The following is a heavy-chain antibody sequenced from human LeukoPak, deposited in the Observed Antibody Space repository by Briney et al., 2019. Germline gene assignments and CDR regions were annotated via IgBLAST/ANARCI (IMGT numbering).Heavy chain of an antibody. Sequence: PGGSLRLSCAASGFTVSSKYMSWVRQAPGKGLEWVSVIYSGGSTYYADSVKGRFTISRDNSKNTLYLQMNSLRAEDTAVYYCAKKGYYDGSGYYMYYFDHWGQGTLVTVSS. D-gene: IGHD3-22*01. J-gene: IGHJ4*02. CDR2: IYSGGST. CDR3: AKKGYYDGSGYYMYYFDH. CDR1: GFTVSSKY. V-gene: IGHV3-53*01.